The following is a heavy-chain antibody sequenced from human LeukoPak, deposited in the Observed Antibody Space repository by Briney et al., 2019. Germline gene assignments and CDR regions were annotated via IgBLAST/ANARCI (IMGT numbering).Heavy chain of an antibody. D-gene: IGHD3-22*01. Sequence: GASVKVSCKASGYTFIAYGISWVRQAPGQGLEWMGWISAYSGNANYAQKVQGRVTVTTDTSTSTAYMELTSLTSDDTAVYYCAREFSPYYYYDSSGNDYWGQGTLVTVSS. J-gene: IGHJ4*02. V-gene: IGHV1-18*01. CDR3: AREFSPYYYYDSSGNDY. CDR1: GYTFIAYG. CDR2: ISAYSGNA.